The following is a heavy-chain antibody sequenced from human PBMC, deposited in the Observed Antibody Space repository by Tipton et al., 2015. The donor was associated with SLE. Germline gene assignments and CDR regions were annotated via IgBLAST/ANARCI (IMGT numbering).Heavy chain of an antibody. V-gene: IGHV4-38-2*02. D-gene: IGHD5-24*01. CDR3: ARRIEMATAHDAFDI. CDR1: GYSISSGYY. J-gene: IGHJ3*02. CDR2: IYYSGSI. Sequence: TLSLTCTVSGYSISSGYYWSWVRQPPGKGLEWIGNIYYSGSISYTPSLKSRVTISVDTSKNQFSLKLSSVTAADTAVYYCARRIEMATAHDAFDIWGQGTMVTVSS.